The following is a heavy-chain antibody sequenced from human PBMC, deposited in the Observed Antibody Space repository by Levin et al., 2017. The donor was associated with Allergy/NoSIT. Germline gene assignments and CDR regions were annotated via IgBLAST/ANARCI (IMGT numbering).Heavy chain of an antibody. J-gene: IGHJ3*02. V-gene: IGHV3-21*01. CDR3: ARDFYGDYAHAFDI. CDR1: GFTFSSYS. CDR2: ISSSSSYI. Sequence: GGSLRLSCAASGFTFSSYSMNWVRQAPGKGLEWVSSISSSSSYIYYADSVKGRFTISRDNAKNSLYLQMNSLRAEDTAVYYCARDFYGDYAHAFDIWGQGTMVTVSS. D-gene: IGHD4-17*01.